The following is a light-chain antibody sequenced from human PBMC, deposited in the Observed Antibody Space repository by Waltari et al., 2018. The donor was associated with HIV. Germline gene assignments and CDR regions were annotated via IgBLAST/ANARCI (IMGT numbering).Light chain of an antibody. CDR2: KAS. Sequence: DIQMTQYPSTLSASVGDRVTTPSRASQSISNWLAWYQQKPGKAPKLLIYKASSLEGGVPSRFSGSGSGTEFTLTISSLQPDDFATYYCQQYNTYSPRSWTFGQGTKVEIK. CDR3: QQYNTYSPRSWT. V-gene: IGKV1-5*03. CDR1: QSISNW. J-gene: IGKJ1*01.